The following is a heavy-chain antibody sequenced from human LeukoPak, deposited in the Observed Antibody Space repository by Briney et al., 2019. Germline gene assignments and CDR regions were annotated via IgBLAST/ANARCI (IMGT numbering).Heavy chain of an antibody. CDR3: ARDYYDILTGYYTPYYYYYMGV. CDR1: GYTFTSYG. V-gene: IGHV1-2*02. Sequence: GASVKVSCKASGYTFTSYGISWVRQAPGQGLEWMGWINPNSGGTNYAQKFQGRVTMTRDTSISTAYMELSRLRSDDTAVYYCARDYYDILTGYYTPYYYYYMGVWGKGTTVTVSS. D-gene: IGHD3-9*01. J-gene: IGHJ6*03. CDR2: INPNSGGT.